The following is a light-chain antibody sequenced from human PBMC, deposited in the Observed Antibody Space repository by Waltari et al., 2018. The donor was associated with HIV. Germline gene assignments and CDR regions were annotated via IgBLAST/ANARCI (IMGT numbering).Light chain of an antibody. CDR3: QSYDSRLSGSVV. V-gene: IGLV1-40*01. J-gene: IGLJ2*01. CDR2: DNN. CDR1: NSNIGAGFD. Sequence: QSALTQPPSVSGAPGQSVTISCSGSNSNIGAGFDIPWYQQVPGTAPRLLIYDNNNRPSWVPDRFSGSKSGTSASLAINGLQSEDEADYYCQSYDSRLSGSVVFGGGTKVTVL.